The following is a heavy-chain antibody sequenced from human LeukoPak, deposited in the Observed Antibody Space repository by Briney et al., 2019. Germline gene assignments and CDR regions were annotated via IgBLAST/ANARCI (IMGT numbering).Heavy chain of an antibody. CDR3: AKDAIRGDGYWEFDY. D-gene: IGHD5-24*01. CDR2: ILQSVDTT. J-gene: IGHJ4*02. Sequence: GGSLRLSCAASGFTFSNYAMTWVRQAPGKGLEWVSGILQSVDTTYYADSVKGRFTISRDNSQNTLYLQMNSLRVEDTAVYYCAKDAIRGDGYWEFDYWGQGTLVTVSS. V-gene: IGHV3-23*01. CDR1: GFTFSNYA.